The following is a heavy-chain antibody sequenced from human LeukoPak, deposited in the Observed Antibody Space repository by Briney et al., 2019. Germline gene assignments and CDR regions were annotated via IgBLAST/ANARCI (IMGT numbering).Heavy chain of an antibody. CDR2: INHSGST. V-gene: IGHV4-34*01. CDR1: GGSFSGYY. D-gene: IGHD3-3*01. CDR3: ARGAYDFWSGYYSYYYYGMDV. Sequence: SETLSLTCAVYGGSFSGYYWSWIRQPPGKGLEWIGEINHSGSTNYNPSLKSRVTISVDTSKNQFSLKLSSVTAADTAVYYCARGAYDFWSGYYSYYYYGMDVWGQGPRSPSP. J-gene: IGHJ6*02.